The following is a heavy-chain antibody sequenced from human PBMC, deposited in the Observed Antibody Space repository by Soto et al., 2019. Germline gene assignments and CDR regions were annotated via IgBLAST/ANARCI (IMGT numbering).Heavy chain of an antibody. V-gene: IGHV1-58*02. D-gene: IGHD6-13*01. CDR2: IVVGSGNT. CDR3: AADIEGIAAAGVRNWYFDL. Sequence: SVKVSCKASGFTFTSSAMQWVRQARGQRLEWIGWIVVGSGNTNYAQKFQERVTITRDMSTSTAYMELSSLRSEDTAVYYCAADIEGIAAAGVRNWYFDLWGRGTLVTVSS. J-gene: IGHJ2*01. CDR1: GFTFTSSA.